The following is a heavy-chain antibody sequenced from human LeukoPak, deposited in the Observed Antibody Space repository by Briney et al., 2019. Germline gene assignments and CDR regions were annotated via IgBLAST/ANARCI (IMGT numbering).Heavy chain of an antibody. J-gene: IGHJ5*02. CDR1: GFTFSNAW. V-gene: IGHV3-15*01. CDR3: TTDLGLNWFDP. CDR2: IKSKTDGGTT. Sequence: PGGSLRLSCAASGFTFSNAWMSWVRQAPGKGLEWVGRIKSKTDGGTTDYAAPVKGRFTISRDDSKNTLYLQMNSLKTKDTAVYYCTTDLGLNWFDPWGQGTLVTVSS. D-gene: IGHD1-26*01.